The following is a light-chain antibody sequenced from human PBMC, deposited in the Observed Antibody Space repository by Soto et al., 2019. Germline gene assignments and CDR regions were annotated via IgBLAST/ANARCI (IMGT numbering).Light chain of an antibody. CDR2: GAS. CDR1: QSVSSN. Sequence: EIVMTQSPATLSVSPGGRATLSCRASQSVSSNLAWYRQRPGQPPRLLIYGASTRATGIPARFSGSGSGTEFTLTISSLQSEDSAVYYCQQYHHWPPLTFGGATKVETK. V-gene: IGKV3D-15*01. J-gene: IGKJ4*01. CDR3: QQYHHWPPLT.